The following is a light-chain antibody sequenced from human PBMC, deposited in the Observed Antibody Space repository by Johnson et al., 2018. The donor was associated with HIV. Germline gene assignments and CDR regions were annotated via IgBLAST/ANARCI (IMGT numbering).Light chain of an antibody. CDR1: SSNIGNNY. Sequence: QSVLTQPPSVSAAPGQKVTISCSGSSSNIGNNYVSWYQQLPGTAPKLLIYENNKRPSGIPDRFSGSKSGPSATLGITGLQTGDEADYYCGTGDGSLSGYVFGTGTKVTVL. CDR2: ENN. J-gene: IGLJ1*01. V-gene: IGLV1-51*02. CDR3: GTGDGSLSGYV.